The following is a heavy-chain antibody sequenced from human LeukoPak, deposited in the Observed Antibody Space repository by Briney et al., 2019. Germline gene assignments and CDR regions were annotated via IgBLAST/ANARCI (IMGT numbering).Heavy chain of an antibody. Sequence: AGSLLLSCAASGFTFTIYWMTWVRQAPGKGLEWVANIKQDGSERYYVDSVKGRFTISRDNAKNSLYLQMNSLRAEDTAVYYCATLGGDYCGQGSVVADSS. D-gene: IGHD3-16*01. CDR2: IKQDGSER. CDR3: ATLGGDY. J-gene: IGHJ4*02. V-gene: IGHV3-7*05. CDR1: GFTFTIYW.